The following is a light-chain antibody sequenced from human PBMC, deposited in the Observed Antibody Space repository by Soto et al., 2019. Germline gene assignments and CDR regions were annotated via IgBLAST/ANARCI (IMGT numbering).Light chain of an antibody. CDR1: SSDVGGYNY. V-gene: IGLV2-8*01. J-gene: IGLJ3*02. CDR3: SSYVGSKV. CDR2: EVS. Sequence: QSALTQPPSASGSLGQSVTISCTGTSSDVGGYNYVSWYQQHPGKAPKLTISEVSKRPSGVPDRFSGSKSGNTASLTVSGLQAEDEADYYCSSYVGSKVFGGGTKVTVL.